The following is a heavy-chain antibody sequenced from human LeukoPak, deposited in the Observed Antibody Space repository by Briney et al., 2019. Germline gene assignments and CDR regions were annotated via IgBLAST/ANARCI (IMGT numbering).Heavy chain of an antibody. CDR3: AKVAEVGATGYYYYMDV. CDR1: GFTVSSNY. V-gene: IGHV3-66*01. Sequence: PGGSLRLSCAASGFTVSSNYMNWVRQAPGKGLEWVSVIYSGGSTYYADSVKGRFTISRDNSKNTLYLQMNSPRAEDTAVYYCAKVAEVGATGYYYYMDVWGKGTTVTISS. CDR2: IYSGGST. J-gene: IGHJ6*03. D-gene: IGHD1-26*01.